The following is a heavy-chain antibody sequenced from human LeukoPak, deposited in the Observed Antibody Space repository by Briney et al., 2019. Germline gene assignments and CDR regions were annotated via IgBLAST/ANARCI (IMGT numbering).Heavy chain of an antibody. Sequence: GASVKVSCKTSGYTFSSYGITWMRQAPGQGLQWMGWISGYNGNTNYAQSLQGRATMTIDTSTNTAYMELRSLKSDDTAVYYCARGATNSTWVAHHFDYWGQGTLVSVSS. V-gene: IGHV1-18*01. CDR3: ARGATNSTWVAHHFDY. D-gene: IGHD6-13*01. CDR2: ISGYNGNT. J-gene: IGHJ4*02. CDR1: GYTFSSYG.